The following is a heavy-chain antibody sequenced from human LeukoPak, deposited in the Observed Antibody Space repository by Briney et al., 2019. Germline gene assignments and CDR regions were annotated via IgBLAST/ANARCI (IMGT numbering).Heavy chain of an antibody. CDR3: TIVVVPAASSHYYYYMDV. CDR2: IYSGGST. CDR1: GFIVSSNY. V-gene: IGHV3-66*02. Sequence: GGSLRLSCAASGFIVSSNYMSWVRQAPGKGLEWVSVIYSGGSTYYADSVKGRFTISRDNSKNALYLQMNSLRAEDTAVYYCTIVVVPAASSHYYYYMDVWGKGTTVTVSS. J-gene: IGHJ6*03. D-gene: IGHD2-2*01.